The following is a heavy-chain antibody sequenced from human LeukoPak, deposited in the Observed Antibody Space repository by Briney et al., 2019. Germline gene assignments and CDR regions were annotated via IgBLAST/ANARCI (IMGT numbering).Heavy chain of an antibody. CDR3: ASSGYSSRSDAFDI. V-gene: IGHV3-66*01. Sequence: PGGSLRLSCAASGFTVSSNYMSWVRQAPGEGLEWVSVIYSGGSTYYADSVKGRFTISRDNSKNTLYLQMNSLRAEDTAVYYCASSGYSSRSDAFDIWGQGTMVTVSS. CDR2: IYSGGST. D-gene: IGHD6-13*01. CDR1: GFTVSSNY. J-gene: IGHJ3*02.